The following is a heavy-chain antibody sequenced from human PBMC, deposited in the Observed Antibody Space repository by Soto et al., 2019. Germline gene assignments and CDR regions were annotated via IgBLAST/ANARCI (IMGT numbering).Heavy chain of an antibody. V-gene: IGHV4-59*08. Sequence: SETLSLTCTVPGGSISGYYWIWMRQPPGKGLEWIGYIYNSGSTNYNPALKSRVTISVDTSKNQFSLKLSSVTAADTSVYYCARAYYYDSSGSFDYWGQGTLVTVS. CDR3: ARAYYYDSSGSFDY. D-gene: IGHD3-22*01. J-gene: IGHJ4*02. CDR2: IYNSGST. CDR1: GGSISGYY.